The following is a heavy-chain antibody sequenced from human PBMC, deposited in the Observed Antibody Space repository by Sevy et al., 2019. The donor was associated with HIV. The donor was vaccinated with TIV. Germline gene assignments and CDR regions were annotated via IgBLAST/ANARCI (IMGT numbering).Heavy chain of an antibody. CDR3: ARDRAYYSDSSGFV. CDR2: ISSSSSTR. J-gene: IGHJ4*02. Sequence: GGSLRLSCAASGFTFSSYSMNWVRQAPGKGLEWVSYISSSSSTRYYEDSLKGRFTISRDNAKNSLYLQMNSLRAEDTDVYDCARDRAYYSDSSGFVWGQGTLVTVSS. D-gene: IGHD3-22*01. V-gene: IGHV3-48*01. CDR1: GFTFSSYS.